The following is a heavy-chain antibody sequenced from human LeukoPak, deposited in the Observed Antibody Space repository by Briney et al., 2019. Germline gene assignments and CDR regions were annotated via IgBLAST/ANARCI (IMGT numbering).Heavy chain of an antibody. CDR1: GFTFSNAW. V-gene: IGHV3-15*01. J-gene: IGHJ5*02. CDR3: TTDPSGSYYWFDP. D-gene: IGHD1-26*01. Sequence: GGSLRLSCAASGFTFSNAWMSWVRQAPGKGLEWVGRIKSKTDGGTTDYAAPVKGRFTISRDDSKNTLYLQMNSLKTEDTAVYYCTTDPSGSYYWFDPWGQGTLVTVSS. CDR2: IKSKTDGGTT.